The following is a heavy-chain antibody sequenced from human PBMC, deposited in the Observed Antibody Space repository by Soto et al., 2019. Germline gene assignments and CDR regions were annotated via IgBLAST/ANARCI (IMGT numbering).Heavy chain of an antibody. CDR1: GWSVRRGSDY. Sequence: SETLSLTRTGSGWSVRRGSDYWSWVRQPPGEGLGGIGYIYYSGSTNYNPSLRSRVTISVDTSKNQFSLKLSSVTAADTAVYYCGSYSSGWYDVSYWGQGTLVTVSS. D-gene: IGHD6-19*01. V-gene: IGHV4-61*01. CDR2: IYYSGST. CDR3: GSYSSGWYDVSY. J-gene: IGHJ4*02.